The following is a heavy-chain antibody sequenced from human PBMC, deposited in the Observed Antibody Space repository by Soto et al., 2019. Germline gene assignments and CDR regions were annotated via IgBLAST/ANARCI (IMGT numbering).Heavy chain of an antibody. CDR1: GGSISTYY. V-gene: IGHV4-59*01. CDR3: ARVLFGRGNWFDP. D-gene: IGHD3-3*01. J-gene: IGHJ5*02. Sequence: LSLTCTVSGGSISTYYWSWIRQPPGKGLEWIGYIYYSGNTKYNPSLKSRVTISVDTPKNQFSLKLSSVTAADTAVYYCARVLFGRGNWFDPWGQGTLVTVSS. CDR2: IYYSGNT.